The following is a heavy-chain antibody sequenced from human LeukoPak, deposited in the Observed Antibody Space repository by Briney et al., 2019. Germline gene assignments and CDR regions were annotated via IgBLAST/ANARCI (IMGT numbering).Heavy chain of an antibody. V-gene: IGHV3-21*01. CDR3: ARDIPVLRYFDWLLPTPYYYYYGMDV. J-gene: IGHJ6*02. D-gene: IGHD3-9*01. CDR2: ISSSSSCI. CDR1: GFTFSSYS. Sequence: GGSLRLSCAASGFTFSSYSMNWVRQAPGKGLEWVSSISSSSSCIYYADSVKGRFTISRDNAKNSLYLQMNSLRAEDTAVYYCARDIPVLRYFDWLLPTPYYYYYGMDVWGQGTTVTVSS.